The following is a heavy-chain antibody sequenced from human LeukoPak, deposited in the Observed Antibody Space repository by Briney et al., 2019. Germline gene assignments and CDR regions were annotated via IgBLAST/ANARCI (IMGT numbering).Heavy chain of an antibody. CDR1: GFTFSTYW. D-gene: IGHD3-10*01. Sequence: GGSLRLSCAASGFTFSTYWMHWVRQAPGKGLVWVSRISSDGSITSYADSVKGRFTISRDNAKNTLYLQMNSLRAEDTAVYYCARHLNYYFDHWGQGTLVTVSS. CDR3: ARHLNYYFDH. J-gene: IGHJ4*02. V-gene: IGHV3-74*01. CDR2: ISSDGSIT.